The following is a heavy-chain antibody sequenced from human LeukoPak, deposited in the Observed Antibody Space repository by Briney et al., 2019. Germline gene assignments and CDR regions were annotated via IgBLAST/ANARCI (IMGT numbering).Heavy chain of an antibody. CDR1: GYTFTSYD. D-gene: IGHD3-3*01. J-gene: IGHJ4*02. CDR2: MNPNSGNT. Sequence: ASVKVSCKASGYTFTSYDINWVRQATGQGLEWMGWMNPNSGNTGYAQKFQGRVTMTRNTSISTAYMELSSLRSEDTAVYYCARDRVDFWKEIIPEYYFAYWGQGTLVTVSS. V-gene: IGHV1-8*01. CDR3: ARDRVDFWKEIIPEYYFAY.